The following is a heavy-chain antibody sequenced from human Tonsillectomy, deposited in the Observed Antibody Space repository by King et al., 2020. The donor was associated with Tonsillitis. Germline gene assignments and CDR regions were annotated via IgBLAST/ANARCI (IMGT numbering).Heavy chain of an antibody. CDR2: INSDGRIT. CDR3: GRGGGAVAGYRVY. J-gene: IGHJ4*02. D-gene: IGHD6-19*01. V-gene: IGHV3-74*01. Sequence: DVQLVESGGGVDQPGGSLRLSCAASGFTFSSYWMHWVRQARGRGLVWVSRINSDGRITNYADSVKGRFTICRDNAKKTLYLQMKSLRAEDTALYYCGRGGGAVAGYRVYWGQGTLVIVSS. CDR1: GFTFSSYW.